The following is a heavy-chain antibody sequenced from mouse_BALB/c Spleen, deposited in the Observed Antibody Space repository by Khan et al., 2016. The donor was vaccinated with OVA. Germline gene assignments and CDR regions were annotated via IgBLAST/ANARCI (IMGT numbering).Heavy chain of an antibody. CDR1: GYTFTNYG. CDR3: ARWNGNYWVAY. D-gene: IGHD2-1*01. V-gene: IGHV9-3-1*01. CDR2: INTYIGEP. Sequence: QIPLVQSGPELKKPGETVKISCKASGYTFTNYGMNWVKQAPGQGLKWMGWINTYIGEPTYAADFKGRFAFSLAPSASTAYLQNNNHKKEDTATYWWARWNGNYWVAYWGQGSLVTVAA. J-gene: IGHJ3*01.